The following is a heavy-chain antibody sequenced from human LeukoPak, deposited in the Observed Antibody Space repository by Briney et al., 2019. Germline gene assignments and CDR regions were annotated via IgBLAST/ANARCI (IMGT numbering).Heavy chain of an antibody. CDR3: ARDGYYDSSGYYHI. Sequence: SETLSLTCTVSGGSISSYYWSWIRQPPGKGLEWIGYIYYSGSTNYNPSLKSRVTISVDTSKNQFSLKLSSVTAADTAVYYCARDGYYDSSGYYHIWGQGTLVTVSS. J-gene: IGHJ4*02. V-gene: IGHV4-59*12. D-gene: IGHD3-22*01. CDR2: IYYSGST. CDR1: GGSISSYY.